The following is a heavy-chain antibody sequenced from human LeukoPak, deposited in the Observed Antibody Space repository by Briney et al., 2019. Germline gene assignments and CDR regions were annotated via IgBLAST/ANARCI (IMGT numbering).Heavy chain of an antibody. J-gene: IGHJ6*03. CDR1: GGSISSGSYY. V-gene: IGHV4-61*02. CDR2: IYTSGST. Sequence: PSQTLSLTCTVSGGSISSGSYYWSWIRQPAGKGLEWIGRIYTSGSTNYNPSLKSRVTMSVDTSKNQFSLKLSSVTAADTDVYYCARGTTVTPVNYYYYMDVWGKGTTVTVSS. CDR3: ARGTTVTPVNYYYYMDV. D-gene: IGHD4-11*01.